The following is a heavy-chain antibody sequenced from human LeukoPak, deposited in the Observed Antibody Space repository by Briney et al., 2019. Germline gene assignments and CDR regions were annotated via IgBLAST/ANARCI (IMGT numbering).Heavy chain of an antibody. CDR3: ARGPPWEVAAAGHNWFDP. V-gene: IGHV1-69*13. CDR2: IIPIFGTA. D-gene: IGHD6-13*01. J-gene: IGHJ5*02. CDR1: GGTSSSYA. Sequence: SVKVCCKASGGTSSSYAISWVRQAPGQGLEWMGGIIPIFGTANYAQKFQGRVTITADESTSTAYMELSSLRSEDTAVYYCARGPPWEVAAAGHNWFDPWGQGTLVTVSS.